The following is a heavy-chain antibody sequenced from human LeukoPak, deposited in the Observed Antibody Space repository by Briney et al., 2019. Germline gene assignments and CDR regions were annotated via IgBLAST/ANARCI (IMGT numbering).Heavy chain of an antibody. J-gene: IGHJ4*02. D-gene: IGHD6-13*01. CDR1: GDSISSYY. V-gene: IGHV4-59*01. Sequence: SETLSLTCTVSGDSISSYYWSWIRQPPGKGLEWVGNIYYSGSTNYNPSLKSRVTISLDTSKSQFSLKISSVTAADTAVYYCARGGSGYSSSWYGEIDYWGQGTLVTVSS. CDR2: IYYSGST. CDR3: ARGGSGYSSSWYGEIDY.